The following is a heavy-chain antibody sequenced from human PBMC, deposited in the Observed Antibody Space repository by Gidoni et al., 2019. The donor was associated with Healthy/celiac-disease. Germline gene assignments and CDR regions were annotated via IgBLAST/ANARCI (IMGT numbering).Heavy chain of an antibody. CDR3: ARTTVTTLAPYYYYGMDV. D-gene: IGHD4-17*01. CDR2: IMPIFCTA. V-gene: IGHV1-69*01. Sequence: QVQLVQSGAEVKKPGSTVKVSCQASGGNFSSHATSWVRQAPGQGLESTGGIMPIFCTANYAQKFQGRVTMTADESTSRAYMELSSFRSEDTAVYYCARTTVTTLAPYYYYGMDVWGQGTTVTVSS. J-gene: IGHJ6*02. CDR1: GGNFSSHA.